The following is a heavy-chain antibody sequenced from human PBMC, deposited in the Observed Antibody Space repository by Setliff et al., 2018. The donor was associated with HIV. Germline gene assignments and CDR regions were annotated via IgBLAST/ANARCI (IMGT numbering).Heavy chain of an antibody. CDR2: IYYSGST. D-gene: IGHD6-13*01. V-gene: IGHV4-39*02. CDR1: GGSISSSSYY. J-gene: IGHJ4*02. Sequence: SETLSLTCTVSGGSISSSSYYWGWIRQPPGKGLEWIGSIYYSGSTYYNPSLKSRATISVDTSKNQFSLKLSSVTAADTAVYYCARESPSSSWFYFDFWGQGTLVTISS. CDR3: ARESPSSSWFYFDF.